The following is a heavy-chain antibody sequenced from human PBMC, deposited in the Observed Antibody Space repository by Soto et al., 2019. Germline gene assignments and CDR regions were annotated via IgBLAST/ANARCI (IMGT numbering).Heavy chain of an antibody. CDR3: ARVVVGSRLSLDY. CDR2: ISPIFGTP. Sequence: QVQLVQSGAEVKKPASSVTVSCKGSGGTFSSYTISWVRQAPGQGLEWMAGISPIFGTPIYAQKFQDRVTITADDSTMTAYMEMHRLTSEDTAVYYCARVVVGSRLSLDYWGQGTLVTISS. J-gene: IGHJ4*02. V-gene: IGHV1-69*01. CDR1: GGTFSSYT. D-gene: IGHD1-26*01.